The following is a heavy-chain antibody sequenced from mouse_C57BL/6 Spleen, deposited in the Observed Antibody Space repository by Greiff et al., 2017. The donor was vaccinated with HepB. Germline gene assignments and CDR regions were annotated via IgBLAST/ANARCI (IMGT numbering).Heavy chain of an antibody. V-gene: IGHV3-1*01. CDR2: INYSGST. CDR3: SSGGVYSNYVFDY. J-gene: IGHJ2*01. Sequence: EVKLQESGPGMVKPSQSLSLTCTVTGYSITSGYDWHWIRHFPGNKLEWMGYINYSGSTNYNPSLKSRISITTDTSKNYFFLKLNSVTTEDTATYSCSSGGVYSNYVFDYWGQGTTLTVSS. CDR1: GYSITSGYD. D-gene: IGHD2-5*01.